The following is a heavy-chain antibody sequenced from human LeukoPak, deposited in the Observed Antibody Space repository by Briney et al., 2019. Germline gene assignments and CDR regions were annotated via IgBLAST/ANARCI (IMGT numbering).Heavy chain of an antibody. CDR2: ISGSGGST. D-gene: IGHD3-3*01. CDR3: AKDNFGVVIQYFDY. Sequence: PGGSLRLSCAASGFTFSSYAMSWVRQAPGKGLEWVSAISGSGGSTYYADSVKGRFTISRDNSKKPLYLQMNSLRAEDTAVYYCAKDNFGVVIQYFDYWGQGPLVTVSS. CDR1: GFTFSSYA. J-gene: IGHJ4*02. V-gene: IGHV3-23*01.